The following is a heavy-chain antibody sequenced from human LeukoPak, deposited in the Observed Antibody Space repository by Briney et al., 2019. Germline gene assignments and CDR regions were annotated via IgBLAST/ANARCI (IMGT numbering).Heavy chain of an antibody. CDR3: ARGHQTWHGMDV. CDR1: GYTFTSYD. J-gene: IGHJ6*02. CDR2: MNPNSGNT. V-gene: IGHV1-8*01. Sequence: ASVKVSCKASGYTFTSYDINWVRQATGQGLEWLGWMNPNSGNTGYAQKFQGRVTMTRNTSINTAYMELSGLRSEDTAVYYCARGHQTWHGMDVWGQGATVTVSS.